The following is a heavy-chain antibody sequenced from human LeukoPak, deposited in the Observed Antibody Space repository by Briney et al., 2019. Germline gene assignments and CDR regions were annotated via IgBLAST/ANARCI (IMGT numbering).Heavy chain of an antibody. CDR1: GFTFSSYS. J-gene: IGHJ4*02. Sequence: GGSLRLSCAASGFTFSSYSMNWVRQAPGKGLEWVSSISSSSSYIYYADSVKGRFTISRDNAKNSLYLQMNSLRAEDTAVYYCARGGDYGGNSPLSDYWGQGTLVTVSS. CDR3: ARGGDYGGNSPLSDY. D-gene: IGHD4-23*01. CDR2: ISSSSSYI. V-gene: IGHV3-21*01.